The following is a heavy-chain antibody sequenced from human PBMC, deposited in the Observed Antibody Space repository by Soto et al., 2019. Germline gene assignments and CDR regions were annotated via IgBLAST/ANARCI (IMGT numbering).Heavy chain of an antibody. CDR3: VTGYRSDY. D-gene: IGHD5-18*01. J-gene: IGHJ4*02. CDR2: IKNDGSEK. V-gene: IGHV3-7*03. CDR1: GISTSSYW. Sequence: PGGSLRLSCAASGISTSSYWMGWVRQAPGRGLEWVASIKNDGSEKYYMDSLKGRFTISRDNALNSLYLQMNSLRAEDTAVYFCVTGYRSDYWGLGSVVTVSS.